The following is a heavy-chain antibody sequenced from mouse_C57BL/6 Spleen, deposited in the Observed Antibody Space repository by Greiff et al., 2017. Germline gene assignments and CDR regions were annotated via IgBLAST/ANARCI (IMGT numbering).Heavy chain of an antibody. CDR3: ARDWGYFDY. Sequence: VQLQQSGPGLVQPSQSLSITCPVSGFSLTSSGVHWVRRSPGKGLEWLGVIWSGGSTDYNATFISRLSIRKDNSKSQVFFKMNSLQADDTAIYYCARDWGYFDYWGQGTTLTVSS. CDR1: GFSLTSSG. CDR2: IWSGGST. D-gene: IGHD4-1*01. J-gene: IGHJ2*01. V-gene: IGHV2-2*01.